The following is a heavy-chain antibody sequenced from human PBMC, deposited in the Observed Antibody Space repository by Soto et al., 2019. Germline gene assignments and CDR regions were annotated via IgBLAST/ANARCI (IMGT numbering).Heavy chain of an antibody. CDR2: IYYSGST. J-gene: IGHJ5*02. CDR1: GGSISSYY. D-gene: IGHD6-13*01. CDR3: ARIRSQQLVWGDNWFDP. V-gene: IGHV4-59*01. Sequence: PSETLSLTCTVSGGSISSYYWSWIRQPPGKGLEWIGYIYYSGSTNYNPSLKSRVTISVDTSKNQFSLKLSSVTAADTAVYYCARIRSQQLVWGDNWFDPWGQGTLVTVSS.